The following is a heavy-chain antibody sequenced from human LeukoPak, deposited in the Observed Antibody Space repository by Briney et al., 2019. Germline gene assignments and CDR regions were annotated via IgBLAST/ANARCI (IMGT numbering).Heavy chain of an antibody. V-gene: IGHV3-53*01. CDR1: GFTVSDNS. D-gene: IGHD4/OR15-4a*01. CDR2: IYYDDRT. CDR3: ARRAGAYSHPYDY. Sequence: GGSLRLSCTVSGFTVSDNSMSCVRQAPGKGLEWVSFIYYDDRTHYSDSVKRRFTISRDNSKNTLYLQMNSLRAEDTAVYYCARRAGAYSHPYDYWGQGTLVTVSS. J-gene: IGHJ4*02.